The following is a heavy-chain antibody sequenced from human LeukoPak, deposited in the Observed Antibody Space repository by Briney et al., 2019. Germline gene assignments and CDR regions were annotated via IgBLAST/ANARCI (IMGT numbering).Heavy chain of an antibody. Sequence: PGGSLRLSCAASGFTFSSYSMNWVRQAPGKGLEWVSSISSSSYIYYTDSVKGRFTISRDNAKNSLYLQMNSLRAEDTAVYYCARDPLTLYNYYMDVWGKGTTVTVSS. J-gene: IGHJ6*03. D-gene: IGHD3-9*01. CDR3: ARDPLTLYNYYMDV. CDR1: GFTFSSYS. V-gene: IGHV3-21*01. CDR2: ISSSSYI.